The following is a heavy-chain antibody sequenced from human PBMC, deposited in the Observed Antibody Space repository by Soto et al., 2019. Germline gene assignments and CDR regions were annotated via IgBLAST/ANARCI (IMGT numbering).Heavy chain of an antibody. V-gene: IGHV4-39*01. CDR1: CDSINNRSYY. J-gene: IGHJ4*02. D-gene: IGHD2-21*02. Sequence: SETLSLTCTFTCDSINNRSYYWGWIRQPPGKGLEWIGSIYYSGSTYNNPSLKSRVSMSVDTSKNQFSLKLRSVTAADTALYYCARQRTSVVTQAYFDSWGQGSLVTVSS. CDR2: IYYSGST. CDR3: ARQRTSVVTQAYFDS.